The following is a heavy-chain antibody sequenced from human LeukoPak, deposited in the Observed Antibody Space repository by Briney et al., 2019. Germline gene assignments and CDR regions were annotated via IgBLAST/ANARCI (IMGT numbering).Heavy chain of an antibody. D-gene: IGHD6-19*01. V-gene: IGHV1-69*13. CDR1: GGTFSSYA. CDR2: IIPIFGTA. Sequence: EASVKVSCKASGGTFSSYAISWVRQAPGQGLEWMGGIIPIFGTANYAQKFQGRVTITADESTSTAYMELSSLRSEDTAVYYCARVAVAGTRWFDPWGQGTLVTVSS. CDR3: ARVAVAGTRWFDP. J-gene: IGHJ5*02.